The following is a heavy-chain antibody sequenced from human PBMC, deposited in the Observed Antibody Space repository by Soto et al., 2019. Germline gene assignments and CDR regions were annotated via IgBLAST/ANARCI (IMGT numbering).Heavy chain of an antibody. V-gene: IGHV1-69*06. Sequence: VASVKVSCKASGGTFSSYAISWVRQAPGQGLEWMGGIIPIFGTANYAQKFQGRVTITADKSTSTAYMELSNLRSEDTAVYYCARPYCSSTSCYFSYWGQGTLVTVSS. CDR2: IIPIFGTA. J-gene: IGHJ4*02. CDR3: ARPYCSSTSCYFSY. D-gene: IGHD2-2*01. CDR1: GGTFSSYA.